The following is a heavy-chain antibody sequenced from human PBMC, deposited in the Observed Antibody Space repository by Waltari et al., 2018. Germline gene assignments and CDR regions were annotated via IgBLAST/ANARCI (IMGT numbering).Heavy chain of an antibody. V-gene: IGHV4-38-2*02. J-gene: IGHJ3*02. Sequence: QVRLQESGPGLAKPSETLSLICDVSGYFISSGYYWALIRQPPGKGREWIGSINHSGRTYYSPSLKRRITLSVDTSKNQFSLKLSSVTAADTAVYYCARELATIFGDVMIPFGGYEIWGHGATVAVSS. CDR2: INHSGRT. D-gene: IGHD3-3*01. CDR1: GYFISSGYY. CDR3: ARELATIFGDVMIPFGGYEI.